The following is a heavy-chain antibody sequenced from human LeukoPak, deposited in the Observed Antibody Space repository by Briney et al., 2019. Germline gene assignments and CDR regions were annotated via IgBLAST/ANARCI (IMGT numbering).Heavy chain of an antibody. Sequence: SQTLSLTCAISGDSVSSDSAAWNWIRQSPSRGLEWLGRTYYRSEWYNDYAVSVKSRITINPDTSKNQFSLQLNAVTTQDTAVYYCARVGCRGGSCYVDYWGQGTLATVSS. D-gene: IGHD2-15*01. CDR1: GDSVSSDSAA. V-gene: IGHV6-1*01. CDR2: TYYRSEWYN. J-gene: IGHJ4*02. CDR3: ARVGCRGGSCYVDY.